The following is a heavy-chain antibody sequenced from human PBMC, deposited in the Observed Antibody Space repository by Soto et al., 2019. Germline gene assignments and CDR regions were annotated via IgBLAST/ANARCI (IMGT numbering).Heavy chain of an antibody. CDR2: IKSKTDGGTT. CDR1: GFTFSNAW. Sequence: GGSLRLSCAASGFTFSNAWMNWVRQAPGKGLEWVGRIKSKTDGGTTDYAAPVKGRFTISRDDSKNTLYLQMNSLKTEDTAVYYCTTNSPQLEQPYYYYGMDVWGQGTTVTVSS. J-gene: IGHJ6*02. CDR3: TTNSPQLEQPYYYYGMDV. D-gene: IGHD1-1*01. V-gene: IGHV3-15*07.